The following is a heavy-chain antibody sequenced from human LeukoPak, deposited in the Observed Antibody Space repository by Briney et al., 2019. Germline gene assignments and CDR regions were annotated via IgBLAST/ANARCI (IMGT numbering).Heavy chain of an antibody. J-gene: IGHJ6*02. CDR3: ASGGSLDV. CDR2: LSSSGTTK. V-gene: IGHV3-11*01. Sequence: PGGSLRLSCAASGFTFRDYYINWIRQAPGKGLEWVSYLSSSGTTKYYADSVKGRFNISRDNAKNSLDLQMNSLRADDTAVYYCASGGSLDVWGQGTTVTVSS. CDR1: GFTFRDYY.